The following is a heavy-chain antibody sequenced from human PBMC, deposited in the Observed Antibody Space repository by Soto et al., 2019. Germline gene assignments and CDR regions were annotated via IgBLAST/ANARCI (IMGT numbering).Heavy chain of an antibody. Sequence: QVQLVQSGAEVKKPGSSVKVSCQASGGSFSDYAISWVRQAPGQGLEWMGGIIPMLGIADNAQKFQGRVIITADEYTSTVYMELSSMRSEDTAVYYCARVGAYYDSSGFQRDYQYYGMDVWGKGTTVTVAS. V-gene: IGHV1-69*01. J-gene: IGHJ6*04. CDR3: ARVGAYYDSSGFQRDYQYYGMDV. CDR2: IIPMLGIA. D-gene: IGHD3-22*01. CDR1: GGSFSDYA.